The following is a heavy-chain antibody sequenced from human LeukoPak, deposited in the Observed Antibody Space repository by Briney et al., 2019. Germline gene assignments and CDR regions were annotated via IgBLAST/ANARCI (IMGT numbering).Heavy chain of an antibody. CDR2: IRNDGSAT. D-gene: IGHD3-3*01. Sequence: GGSLRLSCAASGFTFSNNGMHWVRQAPGKGLEWVTFIRNDGSATYYADSVKGRFTISRDNSRKTLFLQMNSLKPEDTAVYYCAKTRVAVLRFLEWPHHDAFDIWGQGTMVTVSS. CDR3: AKTRVAVLRFLEWPHHDAFDI. J-gene: IGHJ3*02. V-gene: IGHV3-30*02. CDR1: GFTFSNNG.